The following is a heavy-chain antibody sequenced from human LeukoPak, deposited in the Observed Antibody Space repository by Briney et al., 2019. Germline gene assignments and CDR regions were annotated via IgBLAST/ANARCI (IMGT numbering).Heavy chain of an antibody. J-gene: IGHJ4*02. V-gene: IGHV1-8*01. CDR1: GYTFTSYD. D-gene: IGHD1-26*01. Sequence: ASVKVSCKASGYTFTSYDINWVRPATGQGLEWMGWINLNSGNTGYAQNFQVRLTVTRDTSINTAYMELNTLRSEDTAIYYCARVTGSIDYWGQGTLVTVSS. CDR2: INLNSGNT. CDR3: ARVTGSIDY.